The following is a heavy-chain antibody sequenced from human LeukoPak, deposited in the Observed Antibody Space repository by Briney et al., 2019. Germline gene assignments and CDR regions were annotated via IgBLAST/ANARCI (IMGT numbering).Heavy chain of an antibody. CDR3: ATPKGYSSSWYYGMDV. V-gene: IGHV3-23*01. Sequence: PGGSLRLSCAASGLTFSSYAMSWVRQAPGKGLEWVSAISGSGGSTYYADSVKGRFTISRDNSKNTLYLQMNSLRAEDTAVYYCATPKGYSSSWYYGMDVWGQGTTVTVSS. CDR2: ISGSGGST. CDR1: GLTFSSYA. J-gene: IGHJ6*02. D-gene: IGHD6-6*01.